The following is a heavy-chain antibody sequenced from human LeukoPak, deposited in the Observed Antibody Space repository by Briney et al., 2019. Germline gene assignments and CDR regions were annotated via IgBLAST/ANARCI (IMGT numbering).Heavy chain of an antibody. CDR1: GGSISSSSYY. V-gene: IGHV4-39*07. CDR2: IYYSGST. CDR3: ARGGHPGITWFDP. Sequence: PSETLSLTCTVSGGSISSSSYYWGWIRQPPGKGLEWIGSIYYSGSTYYNPSLKSRVTLSVDTSKNQFSLKLSSVTAADTAVYYCARGGHPGITWFDPWGQGTLVTVSS. J-gene: IGHJ5*02. D-gene: IGHD1-14*01.